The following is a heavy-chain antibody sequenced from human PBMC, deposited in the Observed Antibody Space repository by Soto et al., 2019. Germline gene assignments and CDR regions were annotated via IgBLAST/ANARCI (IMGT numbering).Heavy chain of an antibody. CDR3: ARHPERIAQIGWFDP. Sequence: GGSLRLSCAASGFTFSSYAMTWVRQAPGKGLEWVALIWSDGTNKYYADSVKGRFTISRDNSKKTLYLQMNSLRAEDTAVYYCARHPERIAQIGWFDPWGQGTLVTVSS. CDR2: IWSDGTNK. D-gene: IGHD6-13*01. V-gene: IGHV3-33*08. J-gene: IGHJ5*02. CDR1: GFTFSSYA.